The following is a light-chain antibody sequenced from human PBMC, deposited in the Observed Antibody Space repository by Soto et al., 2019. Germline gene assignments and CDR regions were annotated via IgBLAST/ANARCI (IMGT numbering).Light chain of an antibody. Sequence: QSALTQPPSVSGAPGQRITISCTGSSSNIGAGFDVHWYQQLPGTAPKLLIYRNNNRPSGVPDRFSGSKSGPSASLAITGLQAEDEAEYYCQSYDNSLVFGTGTKVTVL. CDR3: QSYDNSLV. CDR2: RNN. V-gene: IGLV1-40*01. J-gene: IGLJ1*01. CDR1: SSNIGAGFD.